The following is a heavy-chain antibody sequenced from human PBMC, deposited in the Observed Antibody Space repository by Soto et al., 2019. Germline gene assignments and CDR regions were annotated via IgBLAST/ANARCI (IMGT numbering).Heavy chain of an antibody. CDR3: AGIAVAGTTLPDY. J-gene: IGHJ4*02. CDR1: GGSISSGGYY. CDR2: IYYSGST. Sequence: PSETLSLTCTVSGGSISSGGYYWSWIRQHPGKGLEWIGYIYYSGSTYYNPSLKSRVTISVDTSKNQFSLKLSSVTAADTAVYYCAGIAVAGTTLPDYWGQGTLVTV. V-gene: IGHV4-31*03. D-gene: IGHD6-19*01.